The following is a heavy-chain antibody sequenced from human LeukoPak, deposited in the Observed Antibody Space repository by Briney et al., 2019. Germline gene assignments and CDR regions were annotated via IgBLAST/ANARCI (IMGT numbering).Heavy chain of an antibody. CDR2: IYYSGST. D-gene: IGHD3-22*01. Sequence: SETLSLTCTVSGGSISSSSYYWGWIRQPPGKGMEWIGSIYYSGSTYYNPSLKRRVTISVDTSKNQFSLKLSSVTAADTAVYYCARSYYDSSGYPDAFDTWGQGTMVTVSS. CDR3: ARSYYDSSGYPDAFDT. CDR1: GGSISSSSYY. V-gene: IGHV4-39*01. J-gene: IGHJ3*02.